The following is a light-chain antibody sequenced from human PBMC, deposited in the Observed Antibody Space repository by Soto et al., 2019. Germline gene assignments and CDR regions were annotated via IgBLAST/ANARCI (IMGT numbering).Light chain of an antibody. J-gene: IGKJ2*01. Sequence: IVLTQSPVTLSLSPGERATLSCRASQNISSYLIWYQQKPGQVPEVLIYGASRLHVGVPSRFTGSGYGTDFTLTINNLQPEDFAIYYCQQFYYYPHTFGQGTKLEVK. CDR3: QQFYYYPHT. CDR2: GAS. CDR1: QNISSY. V-gene: IGKV3-11*01.